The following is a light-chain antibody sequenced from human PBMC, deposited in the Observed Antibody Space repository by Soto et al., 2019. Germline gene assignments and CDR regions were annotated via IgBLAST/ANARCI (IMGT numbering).Light chain of an antibody. Sequence: QSVLTQPPSVSGAPGQRVTISCTGSSSNIGAGYDVHWYQQLPATAPKLLIYGNNNRPSGVPDRISGSRSGTSASLSITGLQPEDEADYHCQSYDSSLSVYVFGTGTKVTVL. J-gene: IGLJ1*01. CDR2: GNN. CDR3: QSYDSSLSVYV. V-gene: IGLV1-40*01. CDR1: SSNIGAGYD.